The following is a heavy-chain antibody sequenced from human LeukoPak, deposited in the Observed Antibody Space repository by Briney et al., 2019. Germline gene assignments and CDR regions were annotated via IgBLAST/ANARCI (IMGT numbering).Heavy chain of an antibody. J-gene: IGHJ6*02. CDR1: GYSISTSNY. Sequence: SETLSLTCSVSGYSISTSNYWAWIRPPPGRGLEWIGHIYYSGGIYYNPSLKSRVTMSVDTSKNQFSLKLSSVTAADTAVYYCASGRGYYDSSGYYPRRYYYYGMDVWGQGTTVTVSS. D-gene: IGHD3-22*01. CDR3: ASGRGYYDSSGYYPRRYYYYGMDV. CDR2: IYYSGGI. V-gene: IGHV4-28*05.